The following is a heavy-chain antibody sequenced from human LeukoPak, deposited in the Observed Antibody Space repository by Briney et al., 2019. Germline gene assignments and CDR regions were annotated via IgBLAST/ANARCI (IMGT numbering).Heavy chain of an antibody. CDR3: AKTTTGYSSGRFPGWPVDY. Sequence: GGSLRLSCAASGFMFSSYAMYWVRQAPGKGLEWVSGIFGSGGSTHYADSVKGRFTISRDNSKNTVYLQMNSLRAEDTAVYYCAKTTTGYSSGRFPGWPVDYWGQGTLVTVSS. D-gene: IGHD6-19*01. CDR2: IFGSGGST. V-gene: IGHV3-23*01. CDR1: GFMFSSYA. J-gene: IGHJ4*02.